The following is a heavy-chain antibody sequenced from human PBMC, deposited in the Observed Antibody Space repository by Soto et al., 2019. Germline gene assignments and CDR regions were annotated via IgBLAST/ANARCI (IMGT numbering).Heavy chain of an antibody. CDR3: ARDGAAAAGTGGNWFDP. CDR2: IYYSGST. D-gene: IGHD6-13*01. Sequence: SETLSLTCTVSGGSVSSGSYYWSWIRQPPGKGLEWIGYIYYSGSTNYNPSLKSRVTISVDTSKNQFSLKLSSVTAADTAVYYCARDGAAAAGTGGNWFDPWGQGTLVTVSS. CDR1: GGSVSSGSYY. J-gene: IGHJ5*02. V-gene: IGHV4-61*01.